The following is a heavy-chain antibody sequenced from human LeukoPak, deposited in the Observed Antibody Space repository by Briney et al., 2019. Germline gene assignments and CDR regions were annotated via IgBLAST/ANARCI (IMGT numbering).Heavy chain of an antibody. CDR3: ARGRYGVNPLSL. D-gene: IGHD4/OR15-4a*01. Sequence: ASVKVSCKASGYTFITYEIIWVRQATGQGLEWMGWMNPNSGNTGYAQKFQGRVTMTRDTSKDTAYMELSSLRSEDTGVYFCARGRYGVNPLSLWGQGTMVTVAS. V-gene: IGHV1-8*01. J-gene: IGHJ3*01. CDR2: MNPNSGNT. CDR1: GYTFITYE.